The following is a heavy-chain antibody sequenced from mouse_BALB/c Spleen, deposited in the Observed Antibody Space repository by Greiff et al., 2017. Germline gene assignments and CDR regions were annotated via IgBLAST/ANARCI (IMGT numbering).Heavy chain of an antibody. D-gene: IGHD2-4*01. J-gene: IGHJ3*01. CDR2: IDPANGNT. V-gene: IGHV14-3*02. Sequence: VQLQQSGAELVKPGASVKLSCTASGFNIKDTYMHWVKQRPEQGLEWIGRIDPANGNTKYDPKFQGKATITADTSSNTAYLQLSSLTSEDTAVYYCASPYYDYDGGPFAYWGQGTLVTVSA. CDR1: GFNIKDTY. CDR3: ASPYYDYDGGPFAY.